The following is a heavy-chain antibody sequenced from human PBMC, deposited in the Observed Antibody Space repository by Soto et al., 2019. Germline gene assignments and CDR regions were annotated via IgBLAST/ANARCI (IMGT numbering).Heavy chain of an antibody. Sequence: QVQLVESGGGVVQPGRSLRLSCAASGFTFTAYAMHWVRQAPGKGLEWVALISYDGSNNYYADSVKGRFTISRDNSKNTLYLHMNSLRAEDTAVYYCARVGGYYDILTGPFDNWGQGTLVTVSS. V-gene: IGHV3-30-3*01. D-gene: IGHD3-9*01. CDR1: GFTFTAYA. CDR3: ARVGGYYDILTGPFDN. J-gene: IGHJ4*02. CDR2: ISYDGSNN.